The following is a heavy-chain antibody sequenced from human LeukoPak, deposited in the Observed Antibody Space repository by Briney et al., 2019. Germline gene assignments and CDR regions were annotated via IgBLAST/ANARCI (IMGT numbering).Heavy chain of an antibody. D-gene: IGHD2-15*01. CDR2: INPSGGST. CDR1: GYTFTSYG. J-gene: IGHJ3*02. V-gene: IGHV1-46*01. CDR3: ARGPSYCSGGSCYPDNHDAFDI. Sequence: GASVKVSCKASGYTFTSYGISWVRQAPGQGLEWMGIINPSGGSTSYAQKFQGRVTMTRDTSTSTVYMELSSLRSEDTAVYYCARGPSYCSGGSCYPDNHDAFDIWGQGTMVTVSS.